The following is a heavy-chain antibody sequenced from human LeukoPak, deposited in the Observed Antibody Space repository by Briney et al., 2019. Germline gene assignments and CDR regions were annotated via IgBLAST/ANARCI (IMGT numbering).Heavy chain of an antibody. J-gene: IGHJ4*02. D-gene: IGHD1-26*01. CDR3: AGDKGVGAYFDY. Sequence: ASVKVSCKASGYTFTGYYMHWVRQAPGQGLEWMGWINPNSGGTNYAQKFQGRVTMTRDTSISTAYMELSRLRSDDTAVYYCAGDKGVGAYFDYWGQGTLVTVSS. CDR2: INPNSGGT. CDR1: GYTFTGYY. V-gene: IGHV1-2*02.